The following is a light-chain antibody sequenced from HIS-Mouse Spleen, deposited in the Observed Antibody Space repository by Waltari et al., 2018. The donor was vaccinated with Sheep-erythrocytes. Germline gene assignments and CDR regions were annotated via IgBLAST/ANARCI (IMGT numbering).Light chain of an antibody. V-gene: IGLV3-10*01. Sequence: SYELTPPPSVSVSPGQTARITCSGDALTKKYVYWYQQKSGQAPLLVIYEDSKRPSGIPERFSGSTSGTMATLTISGAQVEDEADYYCYSTDSSGNHWVFGGGTKLTVL. J-gene: IGLJ3*02. CDR1: ALTKKY. CDR3: YSTDSSGNHWV. CDR2: EDS.